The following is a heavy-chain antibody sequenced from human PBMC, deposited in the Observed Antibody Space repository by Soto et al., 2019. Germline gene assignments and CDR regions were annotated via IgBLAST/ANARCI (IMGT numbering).Heavy chain of an antibody. CDR1: GFTFSSYS. Sequence: HPGVSLRLSCVAPGFTFSSYSMSWVRQAPGKGLEWVSAISGSGGSTYYADSVKGRFTISRDNSKNTLYLQMNSLRAEDTAVYYCAKLGAVPAAENWFDPWGQGTLVTVSS. CDR3: AKLGAVPAAENWFDP. J-gene: IGHJ5*02. V-gene: IGHV3-23*01. CDR2: ISGSGGST. D-gene: IGHD2-2*01.